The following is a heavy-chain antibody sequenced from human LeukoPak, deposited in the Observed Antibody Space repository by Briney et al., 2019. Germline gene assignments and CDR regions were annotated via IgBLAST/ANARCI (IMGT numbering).Heavy chain of an antibody. CDR3: ATRSGSSWPNYYYYGMDV. Sequence: ASVKVSCKASGYTFTSYDINWVRQATGQGLEWMGWMNPNSGNTGYAQKFQGRVTMTRNPSISTAYMELSSLRSEDTAVYYCATRSGSSWPNYYYYGMDVWGQGTTVTVSS. CDR2: MNPNSGNT. CDR1: GYTFTSYD. V-gene: IGHV1-8*01. J-gene: IGHJ6*02. D-gene: IGHD6-13*01.